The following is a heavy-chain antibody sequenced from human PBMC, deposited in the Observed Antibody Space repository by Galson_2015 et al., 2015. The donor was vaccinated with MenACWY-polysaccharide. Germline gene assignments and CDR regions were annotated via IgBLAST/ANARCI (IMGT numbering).Heavy chain of an antibody. CDR3: ANPRLSTRRTSDADF. CDR2: VSGSGASK. J-gene: IGHJ4*02. CDR1: GFTFGSYT. V-gene: IGHV3-23*01. Sequence: SLRLSCAVSGFTFGSYTMSWVRQAPGKGLEWVSGVSGSGASKYYADSVKGRFTISRDNSKNTLYLQMNSLTAAGTAVYYCANPRLSTRRTSDADFWGQGTLVTAPS. D-gene: IGHD5/OR15-5a*01.